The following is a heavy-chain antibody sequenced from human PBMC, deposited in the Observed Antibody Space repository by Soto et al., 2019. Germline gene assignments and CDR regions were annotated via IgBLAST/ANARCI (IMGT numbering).Heavy chain of an antibody. Sequence: QLQLQESGSGLVKTSETLSLTCTVSGASISYGGFSWSWIRQSPGKGLEWIGYISHLESTYFQPSFKSRLTMSIDRTRNQFSLKLSSVTAADMAVYYCARGGGYDSFDYWGQGVLVTVSS. J-gene: IGHJ4*02. V-gene: IGHV4-30-2*06. CDR3: ARGGGYDSFDY. CDR1: GASISYGGFS. CDR2: ISHLEST. D-gene: IGHD5-12*01.